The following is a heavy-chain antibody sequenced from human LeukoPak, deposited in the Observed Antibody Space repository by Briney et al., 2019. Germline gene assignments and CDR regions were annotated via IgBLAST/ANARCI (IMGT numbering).Heavy chain of an antibody. CDR3: AKLHNLNSDY. V-gene: IGHV3-48*01. CDR1: GFTFSSYS. Sequence: GGSLRLSCAASGFTFSSYSMNWVRQAPGKGLEWVSYISSGSSTIFYADSVKGRFTISRDNAKNSLYLQMNSLRAEDTAVYYCAKLHNLNSDYWGQGTLVTVSS. D-gene: IGHD1-20*01. J-gene: IGHJ4*02. CDR2: ISSGSSTI.